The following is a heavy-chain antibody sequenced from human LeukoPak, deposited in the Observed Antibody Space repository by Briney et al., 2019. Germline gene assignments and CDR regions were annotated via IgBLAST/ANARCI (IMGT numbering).Heavy chain of an antibody. D-gene: IGHD3-10*01. CDR1: GXRFTSSW. CDR3: ARHGSGSYAWFDP. V-gene: IGHV5-10-1*01. CDR2: IDPSDSYT. J-gene: IGHJ5*02. Sequence: GESLKISCKGSGXRFTSSWISWVRQMPGKGLEWMGRIDPSDSYTNYSPSFQGHVTISADKSISTAYLQWSSLKASDTAIYYCARHGSGSYAWFDPWGQGTLVTVSS.